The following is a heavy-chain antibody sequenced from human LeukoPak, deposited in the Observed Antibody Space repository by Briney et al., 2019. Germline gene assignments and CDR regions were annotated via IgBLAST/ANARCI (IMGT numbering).Heavy chain of an antibody. D-gene: IGHD3-10*01. Sequence: SETLSLTCNVSGGSISTIRTGSYYWGWIRQPPGKGLEWIGSVYSSGSTYYNSSLKSRVIILIDTAKNHFSPNLSSVTAADTAVYYCARSDGYGLVGIWGQGTMVTVSS. CDR3: ARSDGYGLVGI. V-gene: IGHV4-39*07. CDR2: VYSSGST. J-gene: IGHJ3*02. CDR1: GGSISTIRTGSYY.